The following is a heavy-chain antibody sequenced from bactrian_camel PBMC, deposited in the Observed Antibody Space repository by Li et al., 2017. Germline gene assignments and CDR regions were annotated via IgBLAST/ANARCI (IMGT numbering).Heavy chain of an antibody. J-gene: IGHJ4*01. CDR3: VRDVAGRGQR. CDR2: IFNDGTST. Sequence: VQLVESGGGLVQPGGSLTLSCTVSGLTFSSYAMSWVRQAPGKGLEWVTGIFNDGTSTYYADSVKGRFTISRDNAKNTVLLQMDSLKPEDTAVYYCVRDVAGRGQRWGQGTQVTVS. V-gene: IGHV3S5*01. D-gene: IGHD5*01. CDR1: GLTFSSYA.